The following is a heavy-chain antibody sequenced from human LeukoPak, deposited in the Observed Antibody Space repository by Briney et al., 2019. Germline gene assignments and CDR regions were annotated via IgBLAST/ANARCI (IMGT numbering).Heavy chain of an antibody. V-gene: IGHV3-23*01. Sequence: GGSLRLSCAASGFTLSRYAMSWVRQAPGKGLEWVSSISGSGGSTYYADSVKGRFTISRDNSNNTLYLQMNSLRAEDTAVYYCAKDQYYYDSSGYYNEICYFDNWGQGTLVTVSS. CDR2: ISGSGGST. J-gene: IGHJ4*02. CDR3: AKDQYYYDSSGYYNEICYFDN. D-gene: IGHD3-22*01. CDR1: GFTLSRYA.